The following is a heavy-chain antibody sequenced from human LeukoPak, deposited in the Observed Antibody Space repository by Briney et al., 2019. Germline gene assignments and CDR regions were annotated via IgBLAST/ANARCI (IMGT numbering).Heavy chain of an antibody. V-gene: IGHV4-38-2*01. CDR3: ARNLGGSSWVFDY. J-gene: IGHJ4*02. Sequence: GSLRLSCAASGFTFSDYYMSWIRQAPGKGLEWIGSIYYSGSTYYNPSLKSRVTISVDTSKNQFSLKLSSVTAADTAVYYCARNLGGSSWVFDYWGQGTLVTVSS. D-gene: IGHD6-13*01. CDR1: GFTFSDYY. CDR2: IYYSGST.